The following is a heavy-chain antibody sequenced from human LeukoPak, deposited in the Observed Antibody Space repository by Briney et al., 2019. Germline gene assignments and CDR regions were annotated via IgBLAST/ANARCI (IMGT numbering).Heavy chain of an antibody. J-gene: IGHJ6*02. D-gene: IGHD2-21*02. CDR2: IYYSGST. CDR1: GGSISSYY. Sequence: SETLSLTGTVSGGSISSYYWSWIRQPPGKGLEWIGYIYYSGSTNYNPSLKSRVTISVDTSKNQFSLKLSSVTAADTAVYYCARAYCGGDCYYYYGMDVWGQGTTVTVSS. V-gene: IGHV4-59*01. CDR3: ARAYCGGDCYYYYGMDV.